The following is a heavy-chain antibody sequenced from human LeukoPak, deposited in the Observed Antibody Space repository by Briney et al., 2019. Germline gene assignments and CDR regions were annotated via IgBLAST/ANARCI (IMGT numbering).Heavy chain of an antibody. Sequence: GGSLSLSCAASGFTFSSYAMSWHRPAPGKGVEWVSAISGSGGSTYYADPVRGRFTISRDNSKNTLYLQMNSLRAEDTAVYYCAKDPGRYYDSSGYPIWGQGTLVTVSS. V-gene: IGHV3-23*01. D-gene: IGHD3-22*01. J-gene: IGHJ4*02. CDR2: ISGSGGST. CDR1: GFTFSSYA. CDR3: AKDPGRYYDSSGYPI.